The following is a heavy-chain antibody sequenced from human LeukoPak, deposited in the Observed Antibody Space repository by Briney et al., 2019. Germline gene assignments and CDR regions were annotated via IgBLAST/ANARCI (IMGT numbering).Heavy chain of an antibody. D-gene: IGHD6-19*01. CDR3: AKDTSTISVSGTCFDY. Sequence: GGSLRLSCAVSGFNFRSYGMHWVRQAPGKGLEWVAFTRYDEDNKYYADSVKGRFTISRDNSKNTLYLQMNSLRAEDTAVYYCAKDTSTISVSGTCFDYWGQGTLVTVSS. J-gene: IGHJ4*02. CDR1: GFNFRSYG. V-gene: IGHV3-30*02. CDR2: TRYDEDNK.